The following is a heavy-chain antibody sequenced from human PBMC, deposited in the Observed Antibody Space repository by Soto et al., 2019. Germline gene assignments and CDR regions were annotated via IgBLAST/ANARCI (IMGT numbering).Heavy chain of an antibody. J-gene: IGHJ4*02. D-gene: IGHD4-17*01. CDR1: GFTFSDHY. Sequence: GGSLRLSCAASGFTFSDHYMDWVRQAPGKGLEWVGRTRNKANSYTTEYAASVKGRFTISRDDSKNSLYLQMNSLKTEDTAVYYGARDGVYGADDYWGQGTLVTVSS. CDR2: TRNKANSYTT. V-gene: IGHV3-72*01. CDR3: ARDGVYGADDY.